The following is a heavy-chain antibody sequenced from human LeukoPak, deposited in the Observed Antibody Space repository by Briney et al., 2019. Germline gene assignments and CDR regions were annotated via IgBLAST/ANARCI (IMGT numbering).Heavy chain of an antibody. J-gene: IGHJ4*02. CDR1: GFTFSDYY. Sequence: GGSLRLSCAASGFTFSDYYMSWIRQAPGKGLEWVSYISSGSSTIFYADSVKGRFTVSRDNGKRSVYLHMNSLRAEDTAMYYCARRAGAYSHPYDYWGQGTLVTVSS. CDR3: ARRAGAYSHPYDY. V-gene: IGHV3-11*04. D-gene: IGHD4/OR15-4a*01. CDR2: ISSGSSTI.